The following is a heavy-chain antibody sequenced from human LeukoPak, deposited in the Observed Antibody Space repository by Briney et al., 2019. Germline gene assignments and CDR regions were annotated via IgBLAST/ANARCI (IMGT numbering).Heavy chain of an antibody. CDR2: ISGSGGKT. CDR3: ARDR. Sequence: GGSLRLSCAASGFIFSSYAMSWVRQTPGKGLEWVSTISGSGGKTDYADSVKGRFTISGDNSKNTLWLQMNSLRAEDTAVYYCARDRWGQGTLVTVSS. J-gene: IGHJ4*02. V-gene: IGHV3-23*01. CDR1: GFIFSSYA.